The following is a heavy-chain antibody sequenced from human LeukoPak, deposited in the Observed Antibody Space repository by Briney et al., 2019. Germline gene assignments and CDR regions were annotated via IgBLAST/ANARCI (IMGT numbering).Heavy chain of an antibody. D-gene: IGHD1-26*01. V-gene: IGHV1-2*02. CDR2: INPNSGGT. Sequence: GASVKVSCKASGYTFTVYYMHWVRQAPGQGLEWMGWINPNSGGTNYAQKFQGRVTMTRDTSISTAYMELSRLRSDDTAVYYCARIPPSRIVGATTADAFDIWGQGTMVTVSS. J-gene: IGHJ3*02. CDR1: GYTFTVYY. CDR3: ARIPPSRIVGATTADAFDI.